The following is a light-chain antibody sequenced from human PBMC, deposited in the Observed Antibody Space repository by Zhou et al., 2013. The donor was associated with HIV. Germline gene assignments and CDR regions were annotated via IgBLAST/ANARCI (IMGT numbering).Light chain of an antibody. J-gene: IGKJ2*01. V-gene: IGKV2-40*01. Sequence: IVMTQTPLSLPVTPGEPASISCRSSQSLLDSDDGNTYLDWYLQKPGQSPQLLIYTVSYRASGVPDRFSGSGSGTDFTLRISRVEAEDVGVYYCMQRVELPLTFGQGTKLEIK. CDR2: TVS. CDR1: QSLLDSDDGNTY. CDR3: MQRVELPLT.